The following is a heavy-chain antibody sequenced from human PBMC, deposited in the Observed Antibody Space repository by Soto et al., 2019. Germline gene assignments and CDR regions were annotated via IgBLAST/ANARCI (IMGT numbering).Heavy chain of an antibody. V-gene: IGHV5-51*01. CDR3: ARLRRRRCCRGGSCYSEQGPYYYYYYGMVV. J-gene: IGHJ6*02. D-gene: IGHD2-15*01. CDR2: IYPGDSDT. CDR1: GYSFTSYW. Sequence: SLKVSCKGSGYSFTSYWIGWVRQMPGKGLEWMGIIYPGDSDTRYSPSFQGQVTISADKSISTAYLQWSSLKASDTAMYYCARLRRRRCCRGGSCYSEQGPYYYYYYGMVVWGQGTTVTVSS.